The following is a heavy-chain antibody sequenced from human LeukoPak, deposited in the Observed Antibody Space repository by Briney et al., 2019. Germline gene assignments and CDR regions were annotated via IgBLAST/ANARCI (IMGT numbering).Heavy chain of an antibody. V-gene: IGHV3-21*01. CDR3: ARESYDILTGYLYPRYFDY. D-gene: IGHD3-9*01. CDR1: GFTFSSYS. J-gene: IGHJ4*02. Sequence: GGSLRLSCAASGFTFSSYSMNWVRQAPGKGLEWVSSISSSSSYIYYADSVKGRFTISRDNAKNSLYLQMNSLRAEDTAVYYCARESYDILTGYLYPRYFDYWGQGTLVTVSS. CDR2: ISSSSSYI.